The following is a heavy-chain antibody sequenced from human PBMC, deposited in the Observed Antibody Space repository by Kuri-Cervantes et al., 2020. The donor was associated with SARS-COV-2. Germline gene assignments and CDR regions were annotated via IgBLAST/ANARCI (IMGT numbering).Heavy chain of an antibody. D-gene: IGHD2-2*02. V-gene: IGHV3-49*04. Sequence: LSLTCTASGFTFGDYAMSWVRQAPGKGLEWVGFIRSKAYGGTTEYAASVKGRFTISRNDSKNTLYLQMNSLKTEDTAVYYCTTDGGRIGYCSSTSCYTRFDYWGQGTLVTVSS. J-gene: IGHJ4*02. CDR3: TTDGGRIGYCSSTSCYTRFDY. CDR2: IRSKAYGGTT. CDR1: GFTFGDYA.